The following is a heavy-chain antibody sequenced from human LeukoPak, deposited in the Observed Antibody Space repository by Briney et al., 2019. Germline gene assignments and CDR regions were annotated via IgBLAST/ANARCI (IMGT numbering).Heavy chain of an antibody. CDR3: ARSLGYCSGGSCSGWDY. V-gene: IGHV3-74*01. D-gene: IGHD2-15*01. J-gene: IGHJ4*02. Sequence: GGSLRLSCAAPGFTFSSYWMHWVRQAPGKGLVWVSRINSDGSSTSYADSVKGRFTISRDNAKNTLYLQMNSLRAEDTAVYYCARSLGYCSGGSCSGWDYWGQGTLVTVSS. CDR2: INSDGSST. CDR1: GFTFSSYW.